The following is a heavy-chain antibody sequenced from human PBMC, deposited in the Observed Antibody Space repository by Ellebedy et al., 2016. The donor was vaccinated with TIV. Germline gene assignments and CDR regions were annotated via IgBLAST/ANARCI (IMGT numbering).Heavy chain of an antibody. V-gene: IGHV3-11*06. J-gene: IGHJ5*01. Sequence: PGGSLRLSCAASGFTFSAYYMRWIRPAPGKGLAWVSFISISSDYTYDADSVKGRFTIYRNNAKNTLYLQMNSLGADDTAVYYCARGYSSGWFDSWGQGTLVTVSS. CDR3: ARGYSSGWFDS. D-gene: IGHD6-19*01. CDR2: ISISSDYT. CDR1: GFTFSAYY.